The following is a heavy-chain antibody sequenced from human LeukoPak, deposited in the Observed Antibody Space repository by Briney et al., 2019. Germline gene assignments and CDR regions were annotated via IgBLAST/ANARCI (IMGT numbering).Heavy chain of an antibody. V-gene: IGHV3-21*01. J-gene: IGHJ4*02. CDR1: RFTFSSYS. Sequence: GGSLRLSCAASRFTFSSYSMNWVRQAPGKGPEWVSSISGTGSDTYYTDSLKGRFTVSRDNAKNSLYLQMNSLRAEDTAVYYCARDVYRIFDYWGLGTLVTVSS. D-gene: IGHD1-14*01. CDR2: ISGTGSDT. CDR3: ARDVYRIFDY.